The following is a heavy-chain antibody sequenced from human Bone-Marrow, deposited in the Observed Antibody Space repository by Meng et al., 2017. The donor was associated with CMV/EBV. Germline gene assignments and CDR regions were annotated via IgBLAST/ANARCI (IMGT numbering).Heavy chain of an antibody. CDR3: ARNSAY. Sequence: GALRLSCTVSGGSISSSSYYWGWIRQPPGKGLEWIGSIYYSGSTYYNPSLKSRVTISVDTSKNQFSLKLSSVTAADTAVYYCARNSAYWGHGTLVTVSS. J-gene: IGHJ1*01. D-gene: IGHD2/OR15-2a*01. V-gene: IGHV4-39*07. CDR1: GGSISSSSYY. CDR2: IYYSGST.